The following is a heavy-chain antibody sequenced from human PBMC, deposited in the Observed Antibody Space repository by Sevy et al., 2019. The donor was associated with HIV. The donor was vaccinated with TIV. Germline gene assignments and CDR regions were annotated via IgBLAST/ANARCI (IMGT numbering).Heavy chain of an antibody. J-gene: IGHJ4*02. CDR1: GYPFTSYG. CDR3: AREMKRWLQSADFAY. Sequence: ASVKVSCKASGYPFTSYGITWVRQAPGQGLEWMGWISAHNDDTNYAQKLQGRVTMTTDTPTSTAYMELRSLRSDDTAVYYCAREMKRWLQSADFAYWGQGTLVTVSS. V-gene: IGHV1-18*01. D-gene: IGHD5-12*01. CDR2: ISAHNDDT.